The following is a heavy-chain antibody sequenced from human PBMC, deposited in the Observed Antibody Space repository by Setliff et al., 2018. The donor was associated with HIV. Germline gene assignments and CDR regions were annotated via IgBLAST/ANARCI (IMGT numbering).Heavy chain of an antibody. V-gene: IGHV3-21*01. CDR1: GFTFSSYS. CDR2: ISSSSSYI. CDR3: ARAPAAHYYYDSSGRSGY. D-gene: IGHD3-22*01. Sequence: GGSLRLSCAASGFTFSSYSMNWVRQAPGKGLEWVSSISSSSSYIYYADSVKGRFTISRDNAKNSLYLQMNSLRAEDTAVYYCARAPAAHYYYDSSGRSGYWGQGTLVTVSS. J-gene: IGHJ4*02.